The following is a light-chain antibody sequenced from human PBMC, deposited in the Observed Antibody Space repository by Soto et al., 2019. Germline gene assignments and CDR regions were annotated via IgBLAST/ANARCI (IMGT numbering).Light chain of an antibody. V-gene: IGLV1-40*01. CDR3: QSYDSSLSGYSV. CDR2: GNS. Sequence: QSVLTQPPSVSGAPGQRVTISCTGSSSNIGAGYDVHWYQQLPGTAPKLLIYGNSNRPSGVPHRFSGSKSGTSASLAITGLQAQDEADYYCQSYDSSLSGYSVFGGGTKLTVL. J-gene: IGLJ2*01. CDR1: SSNIGAGYD.